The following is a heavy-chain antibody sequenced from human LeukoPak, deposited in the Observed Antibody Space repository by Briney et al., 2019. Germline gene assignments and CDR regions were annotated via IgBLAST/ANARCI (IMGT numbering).Heavy chain of an antibody. CDR3: ARDPDSSNEWGPFDP. CDR2: TYYRSKWYS. V-gene: IGHV6-1*01. CDR1: GASVSGSVS. J-gene: IGHJ5*02. D-gene: IGHD1-1*01. Sequence: SQTLSLTCAISGASVSGSVSWNWIRQSPSRGLEWLGRTYYRSKWYSEYATSVKSRISINADTSENQFSLQLNSVIPEDTAVYYCARDPDSSNEWGPFDPWGQGTLVTVSS.